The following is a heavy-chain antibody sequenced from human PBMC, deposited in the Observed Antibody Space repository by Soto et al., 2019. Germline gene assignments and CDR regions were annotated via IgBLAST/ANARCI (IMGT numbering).Heavy chain of an antibody. V-gene: IGHV3-53*01. D-gene: IGHD3-22*01. J-gene: IGHJ4*02. CDR1: GITVSSYY. CDR2: IYAGTIT. CDR3: ARIPYDNSGTIFDY. Sequence: GGSLRLSCAVSGITVSSYYMSWVRQAAGKGLEWVSVIYAGTITYYADSVKGRFTIYRDNSKNTLNLEMNSLRVEDTAVYYCARIPYDNSGTIFDYWGQGTLVTVSS.